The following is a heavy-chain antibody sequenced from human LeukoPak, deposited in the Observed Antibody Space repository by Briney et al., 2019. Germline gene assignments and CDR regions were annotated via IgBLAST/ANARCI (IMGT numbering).Heavy chain of an antibody. Sequence: GGSLRLSCAASGFTFSSYTMNWVRQAPGKGLEWVSSISSGSRSIFYADSVKGRFTISRDNAKNSLYLQMNSLRAEDTAVYYCARATTYSGSYYVAWGQGTLVTVSS. CDR2: ISSGSRSI. CDR3: ARATTYSGSYYVA. CDR1: GFTFSSYT. J-gene: IGHJ5*02. V-gene: IGHV3-21*01. D-gene: IGHD1-26*01.